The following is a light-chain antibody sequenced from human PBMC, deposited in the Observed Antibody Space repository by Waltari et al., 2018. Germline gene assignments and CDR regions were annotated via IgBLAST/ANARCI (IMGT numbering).Light chain of an antibody. CDR3: QQYFTTLT. Sequence: DIVMTQSPDSLAVSLGERASINCTSSRTLLYNSNNKNYLAWYQLKPGQPPKLLIYWASTRQSGVPDRFSGSGSGTDFTLTISSLQAGDVAVYYCQQYFTTLTFGGGTKVELK. CDR1: RTLLYNSNNKNY. CDR2: WAS. V-gene: IGKV4-1*01. J-gene: IGKJ4*01.